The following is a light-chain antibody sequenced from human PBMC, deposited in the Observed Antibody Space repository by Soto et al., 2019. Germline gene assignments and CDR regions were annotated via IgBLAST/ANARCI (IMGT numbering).Light chain of an antibody. CDR2: GNT. Sequence: QSVLTQPPPVSGAPGQRVTMSCTGSSSNIGAGYDVHWYQQLPGTAPKLLISGNTNRPSGVPDRFSGSKSGTSAFLAITGLHAEDEADYYCQSYDSSLSGYVFGTGTKVTVL. CDR3: QSYDSSLSGYV. V-gene: IGLV1-40*01. CDR1: SSNIGAGYD. J-gene: IGLJ1*01.